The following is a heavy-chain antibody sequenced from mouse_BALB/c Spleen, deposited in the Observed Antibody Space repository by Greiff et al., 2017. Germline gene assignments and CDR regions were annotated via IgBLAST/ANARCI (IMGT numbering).Heavy chain of an antibody. D-gene: IGHD1-1*01. J-gene: IGHJ4*01. V-gene: IGHV2-9*02. CDR2: IWAGGST. Sequence: VQLVESGPGLVAPSQSLSITCTVSGFSLTSYGVHWVRQPPGKDLEWLGVIWAGGSTNYNSALMSRLSISKDNSKSQVFLKMNSLQTDDTAMYYCARDIYYGMVDYWGQGTSVTVSS. CDR1: GFSLTSYG. CDR3: ARDIYYGMVDY.